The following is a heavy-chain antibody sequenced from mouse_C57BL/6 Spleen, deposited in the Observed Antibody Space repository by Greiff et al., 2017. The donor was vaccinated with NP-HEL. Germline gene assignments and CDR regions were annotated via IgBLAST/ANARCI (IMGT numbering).Heavy chain of an antibody. CDR3: VRQGDDCFDY. Sequence: EVQGVESGGGLVQPKGSLKLSCAASGFSFNTYAMNWVRQAPGKGLEWVARIRSKSNNYATYYADSVKDRFTISRDDSESMLYLQMNNLKTEDTAMYYCVRQGDDCFDYWGQGTTLTVSS. CDR2: IRSKSNNYAT. J-gene: IGHJ2*01. CDR1: GFSFNTYA. V-gene: IGHV10-1*01. D-gene: IGHD2-4*01.